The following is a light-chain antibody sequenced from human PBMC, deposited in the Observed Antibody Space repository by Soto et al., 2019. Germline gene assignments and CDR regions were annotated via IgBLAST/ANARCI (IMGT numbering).Light chain of an antibody. Sequence: DIQVTQSPSSLSASVGDRVTITCRASQNIGIYLNWYQQQPGKAPKLLIYAASSLQSGVPSRFSGSGSGTDFTLTIISLQPEDFATYYCQQSYSTPQTFGHGTKVDI. CDR1: QNIGIY. J-gene: IGKJ1*01. CDR3: QQSYSTPQT. CDR2: AAS. V-gene: IGKV1-39*01.